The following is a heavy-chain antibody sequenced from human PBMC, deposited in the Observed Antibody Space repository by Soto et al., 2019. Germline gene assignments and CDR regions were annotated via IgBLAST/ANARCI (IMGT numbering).Heavy chain of an antibody. CDR3: ARGDSTDCSNGVCSFFYNHDMDV. CDR2: INPKSGGT. V-gene: IGHV1-2*04. Sequence: ASVKVSCKASGYSFTDYHIHWVRQAPGQGLEWLGRINPKSGGTSTAQKFQGWVTMTTDTSIGTASMELTRLTSDDTAIYYCARGDSTDCSNGVCSFFYNHDMDVWGQGTTVTVSS. J-gene: IGHJ6*02. D-gene: IGHD2-8*01. CDR1: GYSFTDYH.